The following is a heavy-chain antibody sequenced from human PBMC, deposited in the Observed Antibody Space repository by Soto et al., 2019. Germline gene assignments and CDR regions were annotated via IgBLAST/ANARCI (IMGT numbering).Heavy chain of an antibody. CDR3: ARDQSDSSGWYRDYYYYGMDV. J-gene: IGHJ6*02. V-gene: IGHV4-59*01. CDR2: IYYSGST. Sequence: SETLSLTXTVSGGSISSYYWSWIRQPPGKGLEWIGYIYYSGSTNYNPSLKSRVTISVDTSKNQFSLKLSSVTAADTAVYYCARDQSDSSGWYRDYYYYGMDVWGQGTTVTVSS. D-gene: IGHD6-19*01. CDR1: GGSISSYY.